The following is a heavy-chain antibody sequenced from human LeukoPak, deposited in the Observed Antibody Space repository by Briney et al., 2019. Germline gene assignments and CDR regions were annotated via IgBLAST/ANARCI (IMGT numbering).Heavy chain of an antibody. D-gene: IGHD6-19*01. CDR1: GGSISSSSYY. Sequence: SETLSLTCTVSGGSISSSSYYWGWIRQPPGKGLEWIGSIYYSGSTYYNPSLKSRVTISVDTSKNQFSLKLSSVTAADTAVYYCARDRDSSGWYPYFDYWGQGTLVTVSS. J-gene: IGHJ4*02. CDR3: ARDRDSSGWYPYFDY. V-gene: IGHV4-39*07. CDR2: IYYSGST.